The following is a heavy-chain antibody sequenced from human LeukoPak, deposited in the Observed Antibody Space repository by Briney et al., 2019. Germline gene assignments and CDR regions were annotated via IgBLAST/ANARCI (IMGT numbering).Heavy chain of an antibody. D-gene: IGHD3-3*01. Sequence: PSETLSLTCTVSGGSISSGGYYWSWIRQPPGKGLEWIGYIYHSGSTYYNPSLKSRVTISVDRSKNQFSLKLSSVTAADTAVYYCARDRLSWGDWSGYSDVWGKGTTVTVSS. CDR3: ARDRLSWGDWSGYSDV. CDR1: GGSISSGGYY. CDR2: IYHSGST. V-gene: IGHV4-30-2*01. J-gene: IGHJ6*04.